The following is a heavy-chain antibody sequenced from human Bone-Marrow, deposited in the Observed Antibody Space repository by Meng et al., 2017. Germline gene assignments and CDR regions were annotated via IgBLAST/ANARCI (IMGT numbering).Heavy chain of an antibody. CDR3: ARAWNYYDSSGYYYYFDY. Sequence: EFCGELQTPCSSVTAASKAYAGTLISYAISWVRQALGQGLEWMGGIIPIFGTENYAQKFQGRVTITADKSTSTAYMELSSLRSEDTAVYYCARAWNYYDSSGYYYYFDYWGQGTLVTVSS. D-gene: IGHD3-22*01. J-gene: IGHJ4*02. CDR1: AGTLISYA. V-gene: IGHV1-69*06. CDR2: IIPIFGTE.